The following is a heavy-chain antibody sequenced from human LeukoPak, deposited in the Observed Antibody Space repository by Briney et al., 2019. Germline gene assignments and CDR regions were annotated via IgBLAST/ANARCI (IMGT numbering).Heavy chain of an antibody. CDR2: ISAYNGNT. D-gene: IGHD4-23*01. V-gene: IGHV1-18*01. Sequence: ASVKVSCKASGCTFTSYGISWVRQAPGQGLEWMGWISAYNGNTNYAQKLQGRVTMTTDTSTSTAYMELRSLRSDDTAVYYCARHGDPGYGGKRGGYYYYYGMDVWGQGTTVTVSS. J-gene: IGHJ6*02. CDR1: GCTFTSYG. CDR3: ARHGDPGYGGKRGGYYYYYGMDV.